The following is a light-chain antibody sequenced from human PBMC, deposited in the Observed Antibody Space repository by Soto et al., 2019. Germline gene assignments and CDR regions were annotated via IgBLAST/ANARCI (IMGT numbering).Light chain of an antibody. CDR1: SSDVGGYNY. CDR2: EVS. J-gene: IGLJ1*01. Sequence: QSVLTQPPSASGSPGQSVTISCTGTSSDVGGYNYVSWYQQHPGKAPKLMIYEVSKRPSGVPDRFSGSKSGNTASLTVSGLQADDEADYHCSSYEGSNNYVFGTGTKVTVL. CDR3: SSYEGSNNYV. V-gene: IGLV2-8*01.